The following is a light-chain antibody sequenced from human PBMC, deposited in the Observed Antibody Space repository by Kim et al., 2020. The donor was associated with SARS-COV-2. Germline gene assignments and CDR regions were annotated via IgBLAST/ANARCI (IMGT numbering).Light chain of an antibody. V-gene: IGLV3-21*04. CDR2: YDS. J-gene: IGLJ3*02. CDR1: NIGSKS. CDR3: QVWDSSSDHRV. Sequence: PGKTARITCGGNNIGSKSVYWYQQKPGQAPVLVIYYDSDRPSGIPARFSGSNSGNTATLTISRVEAGDEADYYCQVWDSSSDHRVFGGGTQLTVL.